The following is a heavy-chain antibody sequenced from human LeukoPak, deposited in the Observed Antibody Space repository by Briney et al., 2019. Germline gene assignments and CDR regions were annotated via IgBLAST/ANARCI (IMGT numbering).Heavy chain of an antibody. D-gene: IGHD1-1*01. CDR3: ARATTGRWIDI. CDR1: GASISSDF. V-gene: IGHV4-4*07. Sequence: SETLSLTCAVSGASISSDFWSWIRQPAGKGLEWIGRFYVSGGANCNPSLKSRITMSADKSKNQFSPNLSSVTAADTAVYYCARATTGRWIDIWGQGTLVTVSS. CDR2: FYVSGGA. J-gene: IGHJ4*02.